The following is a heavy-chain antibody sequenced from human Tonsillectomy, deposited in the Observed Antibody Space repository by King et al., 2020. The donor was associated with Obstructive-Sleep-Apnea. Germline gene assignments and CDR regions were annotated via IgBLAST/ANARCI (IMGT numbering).Heavy chain of an antibody. D-gene: IGHD5-12*01. CDR1: EFTFSSYG. J-gene: IGHJ4*02. CDR3: AIVIWLRSTTPYDY. Sequence: VQLVESGGGLVQPGGSLRLSCAASEFTFSSYGMSWVRQAPGKGLEWVSLITGSGDRTYYADTVKGRFTISRDNSKNTLYLQMYSLRAEYTAVYFCAIVIWLRSTTPYDYWGQGTLGTVSS. V-gene: IGHV3-23*04. CDR2: ITGSGDRT.